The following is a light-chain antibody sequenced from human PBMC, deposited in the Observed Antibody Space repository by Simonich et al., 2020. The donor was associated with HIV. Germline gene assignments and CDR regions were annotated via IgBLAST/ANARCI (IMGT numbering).Light chain of an antibody. CDR1: QGFSSA. CDR3: QQFNSYPYT. J-gene: IGKJ2*01. V-gene: IGKV1-13*02. CDR2: DAS. Sequence: AIRMTQSPSSLSASVGDRVTITCRASQGFSSALAWYQKKPGKAPKLLIYDASGLQSGVPSRFSGSGSGTDFTLTTSSLQPEDFATYYCQQFNSYPYTFGLGTKLEIK.